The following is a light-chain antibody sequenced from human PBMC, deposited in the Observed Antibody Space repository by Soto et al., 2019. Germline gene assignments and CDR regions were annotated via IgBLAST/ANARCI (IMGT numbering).Light chain of an antibody. CDR2: GAS. CDR1: QSVSSSY. J-gene: IGKJ2*01. CDR3: KQYGSSPHT. Sequence: EIVLTQSPGTLSLSPGERATLSCRASQSVSSSYLAWYQHKPGQAPRLLIYGASSRATGIPDRFSGSGSGTDFTLTISRLETEDFSVDYCKQYGSSPHTCGQGTKLEIK. V-gene: IGKV3-20*01.